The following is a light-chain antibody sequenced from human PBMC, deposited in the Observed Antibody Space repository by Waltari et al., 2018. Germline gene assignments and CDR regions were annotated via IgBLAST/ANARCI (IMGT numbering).Light chain of an antibody. CDR2: EVN. Sequence: QSGLAQPASASGSPGQSITIPCPGTSSDVGTYTLVSWFQQYPEKAPKLIMFEVNKRPSGVSNRFSGSKSGNTASLTISGLQAEDEADYYCCSYAGSGIYVFGSGAKVTVL. J-gene: IGLJ1*01. CDR3: CSYAGSGIYV. V-gene: IGLV2-23*02. CDR1: SSDVGTYTL.